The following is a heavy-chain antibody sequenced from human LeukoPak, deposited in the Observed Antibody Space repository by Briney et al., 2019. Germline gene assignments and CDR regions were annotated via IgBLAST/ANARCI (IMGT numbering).Heavy chain of an antibody. CDR3: TRDLMDYDVSTGLHHYYMDV. CDR2: INGDGRNI. J-gene: IGHJ6*02. CDR1: GFTFSSYW. Sequence: GGSLRLSCVASGFTFSSYWMHWVRQDPRKGLVWVSRINGDGRNINYADSVRGRLTISRDNAKNTLYLQMNTLRVEDTAVYYCTRDLMDYDVSTGLHHYYMDVWGQGTTVTVSS. D-gene: IGHD3-9*01. V-gene: IGHV3-74*01.